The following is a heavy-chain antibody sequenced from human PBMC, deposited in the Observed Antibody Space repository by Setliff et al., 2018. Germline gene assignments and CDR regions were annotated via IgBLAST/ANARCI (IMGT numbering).Heavy chain of an antibody. Sequence: GGSLRLSCAASGFTFSSYSIHWVRQAPGKGLEWVAVVSDNGATKFYADSVKGRFTISRDNSKNTLSLQMNSLRAEDTAVYYCARTCSGSGCYAGLESWGQGTPVTVSS. CDR3: ARTCSGSGCYAGLES. D-gene: IGHD2-15*01. CDR1: GFTFSSYS. J-gene: IGHJ4*02. V-gene: IGHV3-30*04. CDR2: VSDNGATK.